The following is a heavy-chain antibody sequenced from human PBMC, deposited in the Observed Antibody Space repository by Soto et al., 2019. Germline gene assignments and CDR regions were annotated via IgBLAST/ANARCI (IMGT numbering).Heavy chain of an antibody. D-gene: IGHD4-17*01. CDR1: GFTFSSYA. J-gene: IGHJ4*02. CDR3: AKDKAGTYGDYLFDY. Sequence: GGSLRLSCAASGFTFSSYAMSWVRRAPGKGLEWVSAISGSGGSTYYADSVKGRFTISRDNSKNTLYLQMNSLRAEDTAVYYCAKDKAGTYGDYLFDYWGQGTLVTVSS. V-gene: IGHV3-23*01. CDR2: ISGSGGST.